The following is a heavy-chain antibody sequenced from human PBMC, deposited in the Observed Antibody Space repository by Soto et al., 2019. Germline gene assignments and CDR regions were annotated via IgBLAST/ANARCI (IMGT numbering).Heavy chain of an antibody. CDR3: AKANSGYGSFDH. CDR1: GDSISQYY. V-gene: IGHV4-59*01. D-gene: IGHD5-12*01. CDR2: IYYSGST. J-gene: IGHJ4*02. Sequence: SETLSLTCTVAGDSISQYYSSWIRQSPGKGLEWIGYIYYSGSTTYNPSLKSRVTISIDKSKNQFSLKLTSVTAADTAVYYCAKANSGYGSFDHWGPGTLVTVSS.